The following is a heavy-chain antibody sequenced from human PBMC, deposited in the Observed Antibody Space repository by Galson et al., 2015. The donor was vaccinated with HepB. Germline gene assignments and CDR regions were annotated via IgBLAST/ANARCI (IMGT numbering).Heavy chain of an antibody. V-gene: IGHV3-9*01. CDR1: GLTFDVYT. J-gene: IGHJ4*01. Sequence: SLRLSCATSGLTFDVYTFHWVRQRPGKGLEWVSIVSWNSDKRAYADSVKGRFTISRDSATNSLDLEMTSLRAEDTALYHCTKEMRPAAHFFDWAFDYWGNGARVTVS. CDR3: TKEMRPAAHFFDWAFDY. D-gene: IGHD3/OR15-3a*01. CDR2: VSWNSDKR.